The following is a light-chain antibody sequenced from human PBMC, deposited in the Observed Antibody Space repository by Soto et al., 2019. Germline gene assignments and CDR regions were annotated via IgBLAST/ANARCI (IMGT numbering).Light chain of an antibody. CDR2: GAS. CDR1: QSVSSSY. Sequence: EIALTQSPGTLSLSPGEIATLSCRASQSVSSSYLAWYQQKPGQAPRLLIYGASSRATGIPDRFSGSGSGTDFPLTISRLGSEYFSVYYCQQYGSPPSLTFGGGTKVELQ. CDR3: QQYGSPPSLT. J-gene: IGKJ4*01. V-gene: IGKV3-20*01.